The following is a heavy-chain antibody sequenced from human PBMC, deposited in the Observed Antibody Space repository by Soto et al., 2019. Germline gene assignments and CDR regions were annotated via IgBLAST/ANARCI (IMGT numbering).Heavy chain of an antibody. D-gene: IGHD5-18*01. CDR2: IIPIFGTA. CDR1: GGTFSSYA. CDR3: APQGLPNYYYYGMDV. J-gene: IGHJ6*02. Sequence: QVQLVQSGAEVKKPGSSVKVSCKASGGTFSSYAISWVRQAPGQGLEWMGGIIPIFGTANYAQKFQGRVTLTADESTSTAYMERSSLRSEDTAVYYCAPQGLPNYYYYGMDVWGQGTTVTVSS. V-gene: IGHV1-69*12.